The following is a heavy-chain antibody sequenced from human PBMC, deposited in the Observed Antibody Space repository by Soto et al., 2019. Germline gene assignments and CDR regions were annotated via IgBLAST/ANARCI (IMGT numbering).Heavy chain of an antibody. CDR2: ISAYNGNT. J-gene: IGHJ2*01. D-gene: IGHD6-25*01. CDR1: DYTFNSSG. Sequence: QVQLVQSGAEVQKPGASVKVSCKASDYTFNSSGISWVRQAPGQGLEWMGWISAYNGNTNYAQKLQGRVTMTTDTPRRTAYMERRSLRSDDTAVYYCARSGPYWYFDLWGRGTLVTVSS. V-gene: IGHV1-18*01. CDR3: ARSGPYWYFDL.